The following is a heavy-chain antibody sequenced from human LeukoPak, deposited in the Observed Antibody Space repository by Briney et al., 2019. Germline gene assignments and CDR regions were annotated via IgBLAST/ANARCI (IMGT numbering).Heavy chain of an antibody. CDR2: FDPEDGET. D-gene: IGHD3-22*01. J-gene: IGHJ1*01. CDR3: ARVQYDSSGFAEYFQH. Sequence: ASVKVSCKVSGYTLSELCMHWVRQAPGKGLEWMGGFDPEDGETIYAQKFQGRVTMTEDTSTDTAYMELSSPRSEDTAVYYCARVQYDSSGFAEYFQHWGQGTLVTVSS. V-gene: IGHV1-24*01. CDR1: GYTLSELC.